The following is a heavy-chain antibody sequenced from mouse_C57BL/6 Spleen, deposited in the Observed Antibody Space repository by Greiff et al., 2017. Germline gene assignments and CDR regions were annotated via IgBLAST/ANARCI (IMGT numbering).Heavy chain of an antibody. J-gene: IGHJ1*03. CDR3: ARRGITTVVATDWYFDV. D-gene: IGHD1-1*01. CDR2: IYWDDDK. V-gene: IGHV8-12*01. Sequence: QVTLKESGPGILQSSQTLSLTCSFSGFSLSTSGMGVSWIRQPSGKGLEWLAHIYWDDDKRYNPSLKSRLTISKDTSSNQVFLKITSVDTADTSTYYCARRGITTVVATDWYFDVWGTGTTVTVSS. CDR1: GFSLSTSGMG.